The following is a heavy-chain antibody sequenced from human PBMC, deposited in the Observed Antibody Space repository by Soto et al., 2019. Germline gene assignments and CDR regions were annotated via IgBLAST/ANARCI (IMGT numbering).Heavy chain of an antibody. CDR1: GCTFNRYD. CDR2: IDSASRTI. J-gene: IGHJ5*02. Sequence: GGSLRLSSAASGCTFNRYDRNWIRQAPGKGLEWVSYIDSASRTIYYADSVKGRFTISRDNAKNSLYLQMNSLREEDTAVYYCAPGSSWFDPWGHGTLVTGSS. CDR3: APGSSWFDP. V-gene: IGHV3-48*02.